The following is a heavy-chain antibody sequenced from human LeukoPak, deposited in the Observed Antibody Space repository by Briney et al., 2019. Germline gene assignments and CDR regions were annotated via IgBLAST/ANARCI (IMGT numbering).Heavy chain of an antibody. V-gene: IGHV1-46*01. CDR3: ARADCGGDCYPSTYFDY. D-gene: IGHD2-21*01. Sequence: ASVKVSCKASGYTFTSYYMHWVRQAPGQGLEWMGIINPSGGSTSYAQKFQGRGTMTRDTSTSTVYMELSSLSSEDTAVYYCARADCGGDCYPSTYFDYWGQGTLVTVSS. CDR1: GYTFTSYY. CDR2: INPSGGST. J-gene: IGHJ4*02.